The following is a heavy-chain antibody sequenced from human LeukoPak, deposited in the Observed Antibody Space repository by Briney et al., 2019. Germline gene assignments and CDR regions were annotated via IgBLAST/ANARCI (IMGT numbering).Heavy chain of an antibody. D-gene: IGHD3-10*01. CDR2: IWYDGSNK. V-gene: IGHV3-33*01. CDR1: GFTFSSYG. J-gene: IGHJ6*04. CDR3: ARGYYYGSGSPPSVGSMDV. Sequence: GGSLRLSCAASGFTFSSYGMHWVRQAPGKGLEGVAVIWYDGSNKYYAGSVKGRFTISRDNSKNTLYLQMNSLGAEDTAVYYCARGYYYGSGSPPSVGSMDVWGKGTTVTVSS.